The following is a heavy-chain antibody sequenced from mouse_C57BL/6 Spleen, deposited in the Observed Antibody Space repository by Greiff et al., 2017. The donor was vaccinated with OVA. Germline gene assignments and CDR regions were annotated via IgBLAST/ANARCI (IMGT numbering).Heavy chain of an antibody. V-gene: IGHV3-6*01. CDR2: ISYDGSN. Sequence: EVQLQQSGPGLVKPSQSLSLTCSVTGYSITSGYYWNWIRQFPGNKLEWMGYISYDGSNNYNPSLKNRISITRDTSKNQFFLKLNSVTTEDTATYYCARERLGSHGNYVLDYWGQGTTLTVSS. CDR3: ARERLGSHGNYVLDY. D-gene: IGHD2-1*01. J-gene: IGHJ2*01. CDR1: GYSITSGYY.